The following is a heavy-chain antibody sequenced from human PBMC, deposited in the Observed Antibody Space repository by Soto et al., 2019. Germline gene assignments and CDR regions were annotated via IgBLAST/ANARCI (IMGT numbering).Heavy chain of an antibody. J-gene: IGHJ5*02. Sequence: ASVKVSCKASGFSFTGYYIHWLRQAPGQGLEWMGWINAHSGGTEYAQKFQGRVTLTRDTSIATAYPTLTSLTSDDTALYYCAKDLTRQLAYWLDPWGQGTQVTVSS. CDR3: AKDLTRQLAYWLDP. V-gene: IGHV1-2*02. CDR1: GFSFTGYY. CDR2: INAHSGGT. D-gene: IGHD6-6*01.